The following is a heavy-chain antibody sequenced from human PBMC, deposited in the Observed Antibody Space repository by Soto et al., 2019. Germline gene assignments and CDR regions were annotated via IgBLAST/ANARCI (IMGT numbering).Heavy chain of an antibody. J-gene: IGHJ5*02. CDR1: GGSFSGYY. V-gene: IGHV4-34*01. Sequence: SETLSLTCAVYGGSFSGYYWSWIRQPPGKGLEWIGEINHSGSTNYNPSLKSRVTISVDTSKNQFSLKLSSVTAADTAVYYCARRFGRTTVTTGSYRWFDPWCQGTLVTVSS. CDR2: INHSGST. D-gene: IGHD4-17*01. CDR3: ARRFGRTTVTTGSYRWFDP.